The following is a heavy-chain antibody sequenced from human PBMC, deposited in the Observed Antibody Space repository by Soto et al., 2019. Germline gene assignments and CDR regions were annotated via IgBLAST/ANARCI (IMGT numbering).Heavy chain of an antibody. CDR1: GFTFSSYD. J-gene: IGHJ4*02. D-gene: IGHD5-18*01. V-gene: IGHV3-13*01. CDR3: ARVPKGQLWTFDY. Sequence: GGSLRLSCAASGFTFSSYDMHWVRQATGKGLEWVSAINTAGDTFYPGSVKGRFTISRENAKNSLFLQMNSLRAGDTAVYYCARVPKGQLWTFDYWGQGTLVTVPQ. CDR2: INTAGDT.